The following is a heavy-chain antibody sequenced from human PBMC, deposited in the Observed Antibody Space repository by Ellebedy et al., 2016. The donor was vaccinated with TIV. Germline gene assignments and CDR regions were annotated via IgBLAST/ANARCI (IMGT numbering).Heavy chain of an antibody. CDR2: IYQDGSEQ. CDR3: ARRGSYGDYAVQVNSWFDS. Sequence: PGGSLRLSCAASGFSFRSYWMSWVRQAPGKGLEWVANIYQDGSEQYYVDSVKGRFTISRENARNSLYLQMNSLRAEDTAVYYCARRGSYGDYAVQVNSWFDSWGQGTLVTVSS. D-gene: IGHD3-16*01. J-gene: IGHJ5*01. V-gene: IGHV3-7*01. CDR1: GFSFRSYW.